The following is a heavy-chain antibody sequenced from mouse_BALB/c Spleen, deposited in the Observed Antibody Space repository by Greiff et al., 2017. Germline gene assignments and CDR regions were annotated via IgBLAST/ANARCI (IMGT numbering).Heavy chain of an antibody. D-gene: IGHD1-1*01. CDR1: GFNFTDTY. V-gene: IGHV14-3*02. CDR2: IDPANGNT. Sequence: VQLQQSGAELVKPGASVKLSCTASGFNFTDTYMHWVKQRPEQGLEWIGRIDPANGNTKYDPKFQGKATITADTSSNTAYLQRSSLTSEDTAVYYCARAGGSSYFDYWGQGTTLTVSS. CDR3: ARAGGSSYFDY. J-gene: IGHJ2*01.